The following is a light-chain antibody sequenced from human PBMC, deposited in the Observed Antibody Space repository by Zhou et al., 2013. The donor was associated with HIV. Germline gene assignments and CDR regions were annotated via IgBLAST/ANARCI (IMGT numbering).Light chain of an antibody. CDR3: QQSHSVPLT. CDR2: AAS. J-gene: IGKJ4*01. CDR1: QSISSY. V-gene: IGKV1-39*01. Sequence: DIQMTQSPSSLSASVGDRVTITCRASQSISSYLNWYQQKPGKAPKFLIYAASTLRSGVPSRFSGAGGGTDFTLTISSLQPEDFATYYCQQSHSVPLTFGGGTTVEI.